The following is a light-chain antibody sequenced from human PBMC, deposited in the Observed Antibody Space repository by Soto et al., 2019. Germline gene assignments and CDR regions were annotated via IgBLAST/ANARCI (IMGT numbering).Light chain of an antibody. CDR1: QIVSNNY. V-gene: IGKV3-20*01. CDR3: QQYSGSVLT. J-gene: IGKJ4*01. Sequence: VLTQSPGTLSSSPGGRVSLSCRASQIVSNNYLAWYQQKSGQAPRLLIFGASNRATGIPERFSGSGSGTDFTLTISGLEPEDCAVYFCQQYSGSVLTFGGGTKV. CDR2: GAS.